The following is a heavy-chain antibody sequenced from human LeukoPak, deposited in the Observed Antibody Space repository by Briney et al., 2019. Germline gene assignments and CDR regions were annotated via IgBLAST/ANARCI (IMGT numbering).Heavy chain of an antibody. V-gene: IGHV3-23*01. J-gene: IGHJ5*02. D-gene: IGHD4-17*01. CDR1: GFSFSSYA. Sequence: GGSLRLSCAVSGFSFSSYAMSWVRQAPGKGLEWVSTVSETGDGTYYADSVKGRFTISRDNSKNTLYLQMNSLRAEDTAVYYCAKDLRGDFNWFDPWGQGTLVTVSS. CDR3: AKDLRGDFNWFDP. CDR2: VSETGDGT.